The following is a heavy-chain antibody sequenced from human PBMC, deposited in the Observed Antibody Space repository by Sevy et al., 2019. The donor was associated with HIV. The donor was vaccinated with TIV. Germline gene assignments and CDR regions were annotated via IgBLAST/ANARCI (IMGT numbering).Heavy chain of an antibody. V-gene: IGHV4-38-2*01. CDR2: IYHSGST. D-gene: IGHD3-22*01. J-gene: IGHJ3*02. CDR3: ARARPAYYYDSSGPMGNNDAFDI. Sequence: SETLSLTCAVSGYSISSGYYGGWIRQPPGKGLEWIGSIYHSGSTYYNPSLKSRVTISVDTSKNQFSLKLSSVTAADTAVYYCARARPAYYYDSSGPMGNNDAFDIWGQGTMVTVSS. CDR1: GYSISSGYY.